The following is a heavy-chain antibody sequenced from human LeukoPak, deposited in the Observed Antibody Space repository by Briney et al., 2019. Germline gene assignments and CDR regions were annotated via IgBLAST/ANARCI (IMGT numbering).Heavy chain of an antibody. D-gene: IGHD2-15*01. V-gene: IGHV3-21*01. Sequence: GGSLRLSCAASGFTFSSYNMNWVRQAPGKGLEWVSSISSSSYIYYADSVKGRFTISRDNAKNSLYLQMNSLRAEDTAVYYCAKSFYCSGGSCYPDYWGQGTLVTVSS. CDR2: ISSSSYI. J-gene: IGHJ4*02. CDR1: GFTFSSYN. CDR3: AKSFYCSGGSCYPDY.